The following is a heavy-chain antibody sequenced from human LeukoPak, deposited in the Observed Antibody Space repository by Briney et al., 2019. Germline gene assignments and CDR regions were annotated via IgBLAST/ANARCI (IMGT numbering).Heavy chain of an antibody. V-gene: IGHV3-48*03. J-gene: IGHJ4*02. D-gene: IGHD6-19*01. Sequence: GGSLRLSCAASKFTFDDYVMNWVRQAPGKGLEWVSYISSSGSTIYYADSVKGRFTISRDNAKNSLYLQMNSLRAEDTAVYYCARDRIAVAGIVAYFDYWGQGTLVTVSS. CDR2: ISSSGSTI. CDR3: ARDRIAVAGIVAYFDY. CDR1: KFTFDDYV.